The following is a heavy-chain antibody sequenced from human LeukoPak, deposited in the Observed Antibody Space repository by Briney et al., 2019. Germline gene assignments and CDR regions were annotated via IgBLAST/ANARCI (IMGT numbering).Heavy chain of an antibody. J-gene: IGHJ4*02. D-gene: IGHD3-10*01. CDR2: INHYGST. Sequence: SETLSLTCVVHGGSLSGFYWNWIRQPPGKGLEWIGEINHYGSTNYNSSLKTRVTISVDTSKNQFSLNLTSVTAADTAVYYCARGGYYGSGNYYPITYFDFWGQGTLVTVSS. CDR3: ARGGYYGSGNYYPITYFDF. CDR1: GGSLSGFY. V-gene: IGHV4-34*01.